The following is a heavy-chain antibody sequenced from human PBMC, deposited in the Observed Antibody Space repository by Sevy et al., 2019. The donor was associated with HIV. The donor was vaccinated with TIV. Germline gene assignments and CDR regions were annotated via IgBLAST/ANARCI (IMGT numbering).Heavy chain of an antibody. CDR1: GFTFGDYT. CDR3: AKETSVAARAIDS. Sequence: GGALRLSCAASGFTFGDYTMHWIRQAPGKGLEWVSLITWNGDFIYYADSVKGRFNISRDNTKNSLYLQMNRLRTEDTALYYWAKETSVAARAIDSWGQGTLVTVSS. D-gene: IGHD6-6*01. J-gene: IGHJ4*02. CDR2: ITWNGDFI. V-gene: IGHV3-43*01.